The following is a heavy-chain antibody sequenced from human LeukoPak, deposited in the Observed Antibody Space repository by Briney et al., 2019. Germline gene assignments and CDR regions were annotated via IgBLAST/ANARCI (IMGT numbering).Heavy chain of an antibody. J-gene: IGHJ5*02. CDR2: IYYSGST. V-gene: IGHV4-31*03. D-gene: IGHD6-13*01. Sequence: SQTLSLTRTVSVRSISRVGYYWRWIRQNPGRGLEWIGYIYYSGSTYNNPSLKSRVTISVDTSKTQFSLKLSSVTAADTAFYYCAREYTSSCRWFDHWGQGTLVTVSS. CDR1: VRSISRVGYY. CDR3: AREYTSSCRWFDH.